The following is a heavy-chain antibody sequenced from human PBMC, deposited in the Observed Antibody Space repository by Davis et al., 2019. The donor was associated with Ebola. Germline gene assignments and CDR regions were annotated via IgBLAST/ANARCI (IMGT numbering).Heavy chain of an antibody. J-gene: IGHJ4*02. Sequence: PSETLSLTCAISGDSVSSGGWNWIRQSPSRGLEWLGRTYYSSKWYNDYAVSVKSRITINPDTSKNQFSLQLSYVTPEDTGVYYCARGWLRSGFDYWGQGALVTVSS. D-gene: IGHD5-12*01. CDR2: TYYSSKWYN. CDR3: ARGWLRSGFDY. CDR1: GDSVSSGG. V-gene: IGHV6-1*01.